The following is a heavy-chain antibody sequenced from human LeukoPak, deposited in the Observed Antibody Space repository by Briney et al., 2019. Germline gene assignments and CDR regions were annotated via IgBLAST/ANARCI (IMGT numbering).Heavy chain of an antibody. Sequence: SVRLSCAARGFTFEYCVMQGVGPAPAKGGEGVSWISWYRGRRVYEDGVKGAVTISRDNAKNSLYLQMNSLRAEDTALYYCAKDMKSGHYYYSGMDVWGQGTTVTVSS. CDR2: ISWYRGRR. V-gene: IGHV3-9*01. CDR1: GFTFEYCV. CDR3: AKDMKSGHYYYSGMDV. J-gene: IGHJ6*02. D-gene: IGHD6-25*01.